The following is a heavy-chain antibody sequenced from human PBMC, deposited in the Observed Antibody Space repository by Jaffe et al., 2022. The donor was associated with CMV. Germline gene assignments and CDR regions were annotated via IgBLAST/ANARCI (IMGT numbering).Heavy chain of an antibody. CDR3: ARGGSWYNS. CDR2: INPKSGGT. J-gene: IGHJ5*01. CDR1: GNTFTAHY. Sequence: QVQLVQSGAEAKKPGASVKVSCKASGNTFTAHYMHWVRQAPGQGLEWMGWINPKSGGTNYAQKFQGRVTMTRDTSITTVYMELSRLRSDDTAVYYCARGGSWYNSWGQGTLVTVSS. V-gene: IGHV1-2*02.